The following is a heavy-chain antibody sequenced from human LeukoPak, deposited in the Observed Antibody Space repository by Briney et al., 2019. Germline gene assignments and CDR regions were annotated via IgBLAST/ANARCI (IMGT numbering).Heavy chain of an antibody. CDR2: ITTSGTST. V-gene: IGHV3-48*03. J-gene: IGHJ4*02. D-gene: IGHD1-26*01. CDR3: VVHSAASCY. Sequence: GGSLRLSCAASGFTFSSYEMNWVRQAPGKGLEWISYITTSGTSTYYADSVKGRFTISRDNGKTALSLQMNSLRAEDTAVYYCVVHSAASCYWGQGTLVTVSS. CDR1: GFTFSSYE.